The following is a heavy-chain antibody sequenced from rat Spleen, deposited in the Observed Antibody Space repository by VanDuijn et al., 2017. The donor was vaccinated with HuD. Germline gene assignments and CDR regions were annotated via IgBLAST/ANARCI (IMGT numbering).Heavy chain of an antibody. D-gene: IGHD4-3*01. CDR3: AREGMRGTGTYLDY. V-gene: IGHV4-2*01. J-gene: IGHJ2*01. CDR1: GFNFNDYW. CDR2: INKDIHTI. Sequence: EVKLVESGGGLVQPGRSLKLSCAASGFNFNDYWMGWVRQAPGKGLEWIGEINKDIHTINYTPSLMDKFTMSRDNAQNTLYLQMTELGSEDTAIYYCAREGMRGTGTYLDYWGQGVLVTVSS.